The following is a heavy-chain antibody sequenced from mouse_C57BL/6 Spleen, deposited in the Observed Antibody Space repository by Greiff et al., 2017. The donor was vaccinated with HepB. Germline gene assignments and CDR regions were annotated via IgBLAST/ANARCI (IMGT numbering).Heavy chain of an antibody. Sequence: QVQLQQSGPELVKPGASVKISCKASGYAFSSSWMNWVKQRPGKGLEWIGRIYPGDGDTNYNGKFKGKATLTADKSSSTAYMQLSSLTSEDSAVYFCAWPLITTVVEGYAMDYWGQGTSVTVSS. V-gene: IGHV1-82*01. CDR3: AWPLITTVVEGYAMDY. CDR2: IYPGDGDT. CDR1: GYAFSSSW. J-gene: IGHJ4*01. D-gene: IGHD1-1*01.